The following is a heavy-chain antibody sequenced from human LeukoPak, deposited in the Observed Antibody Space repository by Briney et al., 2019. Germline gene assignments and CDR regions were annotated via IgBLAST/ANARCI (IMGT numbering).Heavy chain of an antibody. Sequence: SETLSLTCTVSGDSISSGSYYWSWIRQPAGKGLEWIGRMYTSGTTNYNPSLESRVTISIDTSKNQFSLKLSSVTAADTAVYYCARDWWSGYLDYWGQGTLVTVSS. CDR2: MYTSGTT. CDR3: ARDWWSGYLDY. J-gene: IGHJ4*02. V-gene: IGHV4-61*02. D-gene: IGHD3-3*01. CDR1: GDSISSGSYY.